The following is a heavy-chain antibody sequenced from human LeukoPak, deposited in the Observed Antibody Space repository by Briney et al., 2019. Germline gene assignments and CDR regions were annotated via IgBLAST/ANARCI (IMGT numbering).Heavy chain of an antibody. CDR2: IYSGGST. V-gene: IGHV3-53*01. CDR1: GFTVSSNY. J-gene: IGHJ4*02. Sequence: PGGSLRLSCAASGFTVSSNYMSWVRQAPGKGLEWVSVIYSGGSTYYADSVKGRFTISRDNSKNTLYLQMNSLRAEDTAVYYCARDLPYRSGGYSSVYWGQGTLVTVSS. D-gene: IGHD6-19*01. CDR3: ARDLPYRSGGYSSVY.